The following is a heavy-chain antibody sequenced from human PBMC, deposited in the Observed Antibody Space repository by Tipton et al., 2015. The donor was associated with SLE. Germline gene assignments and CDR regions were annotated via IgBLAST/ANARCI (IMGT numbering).Heavy chain of an antibody. J-gene: IGHJ4*02. CDR1: DGSFSGYC. Sequence: TLSLTCAVYDGSFSGYCWSWIRQPPGKGLEWIGEINHSGTTNYDPSLKSRVTISVDTSKNQFSLKLSSVTAADTAVYYCARHPFRGLAVAASAYWGQGTLVTVSS. D-gene: IGHD6-19*01. CDR2: INHSGTT. V-gene: IGHV4-34*01. CDR3: ARHPFRGLAVAASAY.